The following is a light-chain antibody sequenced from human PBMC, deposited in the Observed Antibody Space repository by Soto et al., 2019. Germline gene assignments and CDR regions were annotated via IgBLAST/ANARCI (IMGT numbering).Light chain of an antibody. Sequence: SYELTQPPSVSVAPGKTARITCGGNNIVSKSVHWYQQKPGQAPVLIIYYDSDRPSGIPERFSGSTSGNTATLTISRVEAGDEADYYCQVWDSSSDHVIFGGGTKVTVL. J-gene: IGLJ2*01. CDR3: QVWDSSSDHVI. CDR1: NIVSKS. CDR2: YDS. V-gene: IGLV3-21*04.